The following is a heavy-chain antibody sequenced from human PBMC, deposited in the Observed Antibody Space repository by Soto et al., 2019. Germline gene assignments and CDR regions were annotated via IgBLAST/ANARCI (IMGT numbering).Heavy chain of an antibody. J-gene: IGHJ4*02. CDR1: GFTFSSYW. CDR2: IKQDGSEK. V-gene: IGHV3-7*01. CDR3: ARYGGSSSWYRPYYFDY. Sequence: PEGSLRLSCAASGFTFSSYWMSWVRQAPGKGLEWVANIKQDGSEKYYVDSVKGRFTISRDNAKNSLYLQMNSLRAEDTAVYYCARYGGSSSWYRPYYFDYWGQGTLVTVSS. D-gene: IGHD6-13*01.